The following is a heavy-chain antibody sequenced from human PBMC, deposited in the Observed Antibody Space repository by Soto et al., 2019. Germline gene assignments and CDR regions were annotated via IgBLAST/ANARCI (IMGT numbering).Heavy chain of an antibody. Sequence: SETLSLTCTVSGGSISSYYWSWIRQPPGKGLEWIGYIYYSGSTNYNPSLKSRVTISVDTSKNQFSLKLSSVTAADTAVYYCAGGWEQWLVFDYWGQGTLVTVS. V-gene: IGHV4-59*01. J-gene: IGHJ4*02. CDR1: GGSISSYY. CDR2: IYYSGST. D-gene: IGHD6-19*01. CDR3: AGGWEQWLVFDY.